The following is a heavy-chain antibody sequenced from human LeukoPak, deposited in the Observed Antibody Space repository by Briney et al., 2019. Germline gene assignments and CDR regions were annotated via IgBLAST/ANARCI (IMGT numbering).Heavy chain of an antibody. Sequence: GGSLRLSCAASGFTFSDYYMSWIRQAPGRGLEWVSYISSSGSTIYYADSVKGRFTISRDNAKNSLYLQMNSLRAEDTAVYYCAGDGYNSYYFDYWGQGTLVTVSS. D-gene: IGHD5-24*01. CDR2: ISSSGSTI. J-gene: IGHJ4*02. CDR1: GFTFSDYY. V-gene: IGHV3-11*01. CDR3: AGDGYNSYYFDY.